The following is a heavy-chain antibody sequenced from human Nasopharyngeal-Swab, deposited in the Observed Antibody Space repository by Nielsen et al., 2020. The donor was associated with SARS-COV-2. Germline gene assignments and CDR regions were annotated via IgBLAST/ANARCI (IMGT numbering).Heavy chain of an antibody. CDR3: AKDSDSPSPPNWFDP. Sequence: LSLTCAASGFTFSSYAMHWVRQAPGKGLEWVAVISYDGSNKYYADSVKGRFTISRDNSKNTLYLQMNSLRAEDTAVYYCAKDSDSPSPPNWFDPWGQGTLVTVSS. CDR2: ISYDGSNK. CDR1: GFTFSSYA. D-gene: IGHD2-2*01. J-gene: IGHJ5*02. V-gene: IGHV3-30-3*01.